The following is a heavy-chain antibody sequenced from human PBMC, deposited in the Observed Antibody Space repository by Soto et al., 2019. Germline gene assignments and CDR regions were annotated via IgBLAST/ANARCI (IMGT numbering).Heavy chain of an antibody. V-gene: IGHV3-74*01. J-gene: IGHJ4*02. Sequence: HPGGSLRLSCAASGFTFSSYWMHWVRQAPGKGLEWVSRINGNGGSTNYADSVKGRFTISRDNSTNTLYLQMNSLRAEDTAVYYCARDIPRAAFDYWGQGTLVTVSS. CDR1: GFTFSSYW. CDR3: ARDIPRAAFDY. CDR2: INGNGGST. D-gene: IGHD2-21*01.